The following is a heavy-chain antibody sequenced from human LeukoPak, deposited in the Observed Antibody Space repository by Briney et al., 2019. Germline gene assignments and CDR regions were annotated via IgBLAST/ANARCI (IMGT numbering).Heavy chain of an antibody. D-gene: IGHD6-19*01. CDR3: ARGVAGDYIMSKYYFFYMDV. CDR1: GFNLSGYW. CDR2: IIQDGSDK. Sequence: PGGSLRLSCEVSGFNLSGYWMSWVRHTPGKGLEWVANIIQDGSDKYYVDSVKGRFTISRDNAKNSLYLQMNSLKAEDTAVYYCARGVAGDYIMSKYYFFYMDVWGKGTTVTVSS. J-gene: IGHJ6*03. V-gene: IGHV3-7*01.